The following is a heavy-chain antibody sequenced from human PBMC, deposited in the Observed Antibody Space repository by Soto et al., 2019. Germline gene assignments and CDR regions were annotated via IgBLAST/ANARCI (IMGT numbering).Heavy chain of an antibody. CDR1: GYTFTSYY. CDR2: INPSGGST. D-gene: IGHD3-16*01. J-gene: IGHJ4*02. V-gene: IGHV1-46*01. CDR3: ARVRVGGFRGQRFDY. Sequence: ASVKVSCKASGYTFTSYYMHWVRQAPGQGLEWMGIINPSGGSTSYAQKFQGRVTMTRDTSTSTVYMELSSLRSEDTAVYYCARVRVGGFRGQRFDYWGQGTLVTVSS.